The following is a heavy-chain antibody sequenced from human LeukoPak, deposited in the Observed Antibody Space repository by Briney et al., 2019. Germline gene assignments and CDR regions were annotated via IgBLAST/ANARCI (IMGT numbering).Heavy chain of an antibody. J-gene: IGHJ4*02. CDR3: ARGSVVRGVIIASGFDY. Sequence: SVKVSCKSSGGTFSSYAISWVRQPPGPGLELMGRIIPIFGTANYAQKFQGRVTITEYKSTSTAYMELSILRSEDTAVYYCARGSVVRGVIIASGFDYWGQGTLVTVSS. CDR1: GGTFSSYA. V-gene: IGHV1-69*06. D-gene: IGHD3-10*01. CDR2: IIPIFGTA.